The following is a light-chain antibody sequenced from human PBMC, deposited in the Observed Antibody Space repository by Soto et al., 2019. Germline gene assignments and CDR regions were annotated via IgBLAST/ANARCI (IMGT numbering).Light chain of an antibody. CDR1: QSISSW. V-gene: IGKV1-5*01. CDR3: QQYDNYKPRT. CDR2: DAS. Sequence: DIQMTQSPSTLSASVGDRVTITCRASQSISSWLAWYQQKPGKAPKLLIFDASSLESGTPSRFSGRRSGTQFTLTINGLQPDDFATYYCQQYDNYKPRTFXGGTKVDIK. J-gene: IGKJ4*01.